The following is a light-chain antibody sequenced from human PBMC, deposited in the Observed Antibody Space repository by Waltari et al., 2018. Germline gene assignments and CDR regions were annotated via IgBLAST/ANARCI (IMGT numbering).Light chain of an antibody. V-gene: IGKV4-1*01. CDR2: WAS. CDR3: QQYYNTPYT. CDR1: QSVLYSSNNNNY. Sequence: DIVMTQSPDSLAVSLGERATINCKSNQSVLYSSNNNNYLAWYQQKPGQPPKLLIYWASTRESGVPDRFSGSGSGTDFTLTISSLQAEDVAVYYCQQYYNTPYTFGQGTKLEIK. J-gene: IGKJ2*01.